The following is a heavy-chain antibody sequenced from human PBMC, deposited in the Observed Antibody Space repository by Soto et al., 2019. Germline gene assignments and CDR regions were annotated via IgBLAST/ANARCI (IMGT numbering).Heavy chain of an antibody. CDR3: ARGGGYDSSGYYEDYYYYGMDV. D-gene: IGHD3-22*01. CDR2: IIPIFGRA. J-gene: IGHJ6*02. CDR1: GGTFSSYA. V-gene: IGHV1-69*01. Sequence: QVQLVQSGAEVKKPGSSVKVSCKASGGTFSSYAISWVRQAPGQGLEWMGGIIPIFGRANYAQKFQGRVTITADESTSTAYMELSSLRSEDTAVYYCARGGGYDSSGYYEDYYYYGMDVWGQGTTVTVSS.